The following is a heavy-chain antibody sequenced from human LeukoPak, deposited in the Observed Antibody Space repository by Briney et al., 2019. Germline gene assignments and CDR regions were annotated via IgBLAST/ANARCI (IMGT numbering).Heavy chain of an antibody. CDR3: ARRAGSYSHSYDY. CDR1: ELTLSDNY. CDR2: IYSGGNT. D-gene: IGHD2-15*01. V-gene: IGHV3-53*01. J-gene: IGHJ4*02. Sequence: PGGSLRLSCAASELTLSDNYMSWIRQAPGRGLEWVSFIYSGGNTYYADSVRGRFIISRDTSKNTLYLQMNSLRAEDTAIYYCARRAGSYSHSYDYWGQGTLVTVSS.